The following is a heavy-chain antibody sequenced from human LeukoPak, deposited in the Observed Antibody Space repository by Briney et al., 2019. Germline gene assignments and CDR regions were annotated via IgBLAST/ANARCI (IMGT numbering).Heavy chain of an antibody. CDR2: INPNSGGT. CDR1: GYTFTSYG. Sequence: ASVKVSCKASGYTFTSYGISWVRQAPGQGLEWMGWINPNSGGTNYAQKFQGRVTMTRDTSISTAYMELSRLRSDDTAVYYCARDGVAATHNWFDPWGQGTLVTVSS. V-gene: IGHV1-2*02. D-gene: IGHD2-15*01. J-gene: IGHJ5*02. CDR3: ARDGVAATHNWFDP.